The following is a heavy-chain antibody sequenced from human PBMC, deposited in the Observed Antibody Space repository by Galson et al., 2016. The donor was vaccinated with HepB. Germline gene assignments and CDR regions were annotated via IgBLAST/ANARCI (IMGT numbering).Heavy chain of an antibody. CDR1: GFSVSHHY. J-gene: IGHJ5*02. CDR2: IYYDGST. V-gene: IGHV3-53*01. Sequence: SLRLSCAVSGFSVSHHYMTWVRQAPGKGLEWVSVIYYDGSTYYSDSVKDRFTISRDTSTNTLYLQMNTLRDDDTAIYYCARDFGDGYARCLDTWGQGTLVSVSS. D-gene: IGHD5-24*01. CDR3: ARDFGDGYARCLDT.